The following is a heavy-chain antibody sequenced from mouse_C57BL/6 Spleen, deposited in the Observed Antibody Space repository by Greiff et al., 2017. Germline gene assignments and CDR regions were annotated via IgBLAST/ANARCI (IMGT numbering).Heavy chain of an antibody. J-gene: IGHJ4*01. CDR3: ACLRDGAMDY. V-gene: IGHV1-4*01. CDR1: GYTFTSYT. D-gene: IGHD3-3*01. Sequence: VQLQQSGAELARPGASVKMSCKASGYTFTSYTMHWVKQRPGQGLEWIGYINPSSGYTKYNQKFKDKATLTADKSSSTAYMQLSSLTSEDSAVYYCACLRDGAMDYWGQRTSVTVSS. CDR2: INPSSGYT.